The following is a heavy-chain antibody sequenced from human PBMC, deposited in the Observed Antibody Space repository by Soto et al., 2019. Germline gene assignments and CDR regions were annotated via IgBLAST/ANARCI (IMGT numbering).Heavy chain of an antibody. CDR1: GYTFSTYW. J-gene: IGHJ4*02. CDR3: ARSGFYFFDF. D-gene: IGHD3-22*01. V-gene: IGHV5-51*01. CDR2: IYPGDLDT. Sequence: ESLKISGKGFGYTFSTYWIGWVRQMPGKGLEWMGIIYPGDLDTRYSPSFQGQVTISADKSINTVYLQWSSLKASDTAIYYCARSGFYFFDFWGQGTPVTVSS.